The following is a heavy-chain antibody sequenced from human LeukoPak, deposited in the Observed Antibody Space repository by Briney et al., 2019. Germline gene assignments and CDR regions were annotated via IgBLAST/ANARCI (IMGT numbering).Heavy chain of an antibody. CDR3: AKGGAYGSGSYCDY. CDR1: GFTLSGHG. Sequence: GGSLRLSCAVSGFTLSGHGMHWVRQVPGKGLEWVASISGGGSDTYNEDAVKGRFTISRDNYKSTLSLQMNSLRAEDTAVYYCAKGGAYGSGSYCDYWGQGTLVTVSS. V-gene: IGHV3-23*02. D-gene: IGHD3-10*01. J-gene: IGHJ4*02. CDR2: ISGGGSDT.